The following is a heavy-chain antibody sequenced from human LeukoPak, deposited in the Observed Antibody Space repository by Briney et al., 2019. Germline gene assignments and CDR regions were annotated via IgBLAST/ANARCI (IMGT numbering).Heavy chain of an antibody. J-gene: IGHJ4*02. CDR1: GGSISRYY. Sequence: PSETLSLTCTGSGGSISRYYWSWIRQPPGKGLEGMGYIYYSGRTNYNPSLKSRGTISVDKCKNQFSLKLSSVTAADTAVYYCARGASGSYLRGTFFDYWGQGTLVTVPS. V-gene: IGHV4-59*01. CDR2: IYYSGRT. CDR3: ARGASGSYLRGTFFDY. D-gene: IGHD1-26*01.